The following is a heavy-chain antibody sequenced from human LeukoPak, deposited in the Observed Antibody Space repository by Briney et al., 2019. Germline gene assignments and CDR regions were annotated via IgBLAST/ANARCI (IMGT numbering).Heavy chain of an antibody. CDR2: IWYDGSNK. D-gene: IGHD2-15*01. CDR3: ARDVNKKSSGAHIDY. CDR1: GFTFSSYG. J-gene: IGHJ4*02. Sequence: GALRLSCAASGFTFSSYGMHWVRQAPGKGLEWVAVIWYDGSNKYYADSVKGRFTISRDNSKNTLYLQMNSLRAEDTAVYYCARDVNKKSSGAHIDYWGQGTLVTVSS. V-gene: IGHV3-33*01.